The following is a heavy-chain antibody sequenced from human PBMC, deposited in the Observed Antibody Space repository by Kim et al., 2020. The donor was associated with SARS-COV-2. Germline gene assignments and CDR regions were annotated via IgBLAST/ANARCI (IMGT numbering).Heavy chain of an antibody. CDR3: ACYYGGSYSFAFDI. D-gene: IGHD1-26*01. Sequence: ADAVKGRFTISRDNARNSLYLQMNSLRDEDTAVYYCACYYGGSYSFAFDIWGQGTMVTVSS. J-gene: IGHJ3*02. V-gene: IGHV3-48*02.